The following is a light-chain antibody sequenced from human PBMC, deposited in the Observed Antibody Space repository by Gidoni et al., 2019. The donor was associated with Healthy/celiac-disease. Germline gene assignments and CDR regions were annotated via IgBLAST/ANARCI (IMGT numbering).Light chain of an antibody. CDR3: QQSYSTWWT. CDR1: QSISSY. J-gene: IGKJ2*02. CDR2: AAS. Sequence: DIQMTQSPSSLSASVGDRVTITCRASQSISSYLNWYQQKPGKAPKLLIYAASSLQSGVPSRFSGSGSGTDFTLTISSLQPEDFATYYCQQSYSTWWTFXQXTKLEIK. V-gene: IGKV1-39*01.